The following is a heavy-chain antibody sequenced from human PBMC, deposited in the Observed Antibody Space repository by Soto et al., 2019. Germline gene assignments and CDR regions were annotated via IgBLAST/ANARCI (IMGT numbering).Heavy chain of an antibody. J-gene: IGHJ6*04. D-gene: IGHD6-13*01. CDR3: ARAPVIAAVSLYYYYCIDV. CDR2: INAGNGNT. Sequence: APEKVSCKASGYTFTSYGMHWVRQAPGQRHEWMGWINAGNGNTKYSQKFQGRVTNTRDTSASTAYMELSSLRYEDTAVYYCARAPVIAAVSLYYYYCIDVRDKGPTGTASS. V-gene: IGHV1-3*01. CDR1: GYTFTSYG.